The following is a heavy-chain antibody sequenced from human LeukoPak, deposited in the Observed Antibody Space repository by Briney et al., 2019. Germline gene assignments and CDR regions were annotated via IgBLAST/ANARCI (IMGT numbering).Heavy chain of an antibody. V-gene: IGHV4-39*02. CDR3: ARRSITRYFDWLSDY. CDR1: GGSISSSSYY. D-gene: IGHD3-9*01. J-gene: IGHJ4*02. Sequence: SETLSLTCTVSGGSISSSSYYWGWIRQPPGKGVEWIGSIYYSGSTYYNPSLKSRFTISVDTSKNHFSLELSSVTAADTAVYYCARRSITRYFDWLSDYCGQGTLVTVSS. CDR2: IYYSGST.